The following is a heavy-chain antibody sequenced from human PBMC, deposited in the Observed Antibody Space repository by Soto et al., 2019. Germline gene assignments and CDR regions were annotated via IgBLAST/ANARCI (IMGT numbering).Heavy chain of an antibody. CDR2: IWYDGSNK. CDR1: GFTFSSYG. Sequence: GGSLRLSCAASGFTFSSYGMHWVRQAPGKGLEWVAVIWYDGSNKYYADSVKGRFTISRDNSKNTLYLQMNSLRAEDTAVYYCARGGGWLRPDLARFRYYFDYWGQGTLVTVSS. CDR3: ARGGGWLRPDLARFRYYFDY. D-gene: IGHD5-12*01. V-gene: IGHV3-33*01. J-gene: IGHJ4*02.